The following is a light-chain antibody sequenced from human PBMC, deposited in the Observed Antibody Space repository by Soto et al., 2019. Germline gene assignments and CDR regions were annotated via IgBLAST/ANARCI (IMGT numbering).Light chain of an antibody. Sequence: QSVLTQPPSVSGAPGQRVTISCTGSSSNIGAGYDVHWYQQLPGTAPKLLIYGNSNRPSGVPDRFSGSKSGTSASLAITGLQAEDEADYYCPSYDRRLRVLFGGGTQLTGL. CDR3: PSYDRRLRVL. V-gene: IGLV1-40*01. CDR1: SSNIGAGYD. CDR2: GNS. J-gene: IGLJ2*01.